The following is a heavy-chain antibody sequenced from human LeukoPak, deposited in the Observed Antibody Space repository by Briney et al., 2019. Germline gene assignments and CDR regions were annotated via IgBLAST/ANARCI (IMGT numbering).Heavy chain of an antibody. CDR2: ISYDGSNK. Sequence: PGGSLRLSCVASGFTFSNYWMSWVRQAPGKGLEWVPVISYDGSNKYYADSVKGRFTISRDNSKNTLYLQMNSLRAEDTAVYYCARDPILPHYYDSSGYSDRGDAFDIWGQGTMVTVSS. CDR3: ARDPILPHYYDSSGYSDRGDAFDI. V-gene: IGHV3-30-3*01. CDR1: GFTFSNYW. J-gene: IGHJ3*02. D-gene: IGHD3-22*01.